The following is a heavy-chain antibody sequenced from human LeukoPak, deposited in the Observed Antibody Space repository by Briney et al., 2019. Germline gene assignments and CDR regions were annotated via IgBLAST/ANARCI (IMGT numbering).Heavy chain of an antibody. J-gene: IGHJ4*02. D-gene: IGHD1-1*01. CDR1: GFIFSSSW. V-gene: IGHV3-7*01. CDR2: IKQDGREA. Sequence: GSLRLSCAASGFIFSSSWMTWVRQAPGNGLEWVANIKQDGREAYYVDSVAGRFTISRDNTKHSLYLQMNGLRDEDTAVYYCVRHQATTFDYWGQGTLVTVSS. CDR3: VRHQATTFDY.